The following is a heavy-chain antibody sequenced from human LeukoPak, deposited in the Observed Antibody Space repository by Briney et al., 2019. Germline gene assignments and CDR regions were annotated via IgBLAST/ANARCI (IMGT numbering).Heavy chain of an antibody. Sequence: GGSLRLSCAASGFDFSSYSMNWVRQAPGKGLEWVSAISPWSDYIYYVDSVKGRFTISRDYAKNSLYLQMNSLRAEDTAVYYCAKDSRFPYSNYVGDWGQGTLVTVSS. V-gene: IGHV3-21*04. J-gene: IGHJ4*02. CDR3: AKDSRFPYSNYVGD. CDR1: GFDFSSYS. CDR2: ISPWSDYI. D-gene: IGHD4-11*01.